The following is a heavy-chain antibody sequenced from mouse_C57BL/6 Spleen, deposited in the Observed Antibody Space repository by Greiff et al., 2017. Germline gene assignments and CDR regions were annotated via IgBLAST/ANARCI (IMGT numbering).Heavy chain of an antibody. CDR1: GFTFSDYG. V-gene: IGHV5-17*01. Sequence: EVQLVESGGGLVTPGGSLKLSCAASGFTFSDYGMHWVRQAPEKGLEWVAYISSGSSTIYYADTVKGRITISRDNAKNTLFLQMTSLRSEDTAMYYCARRDYGSLDYWGQGTTLTVSS. J-gene: IGHJ2*01. CDR2: ISSGSSTI. D-gene: IGHD1-1*01. CDR3: ARRDYGSLDY.